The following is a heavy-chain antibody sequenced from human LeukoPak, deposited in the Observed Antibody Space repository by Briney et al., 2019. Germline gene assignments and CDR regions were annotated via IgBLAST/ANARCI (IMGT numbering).Heavy chain of an antibody. CDR3: ARLRGYSLDAYCGGDCYIIDY. D-gene: IGHD2-21*02. J-gene: IGHJ4*02. Sequence: PSETLSLTCTVSGGSIRSSYYYWGWIRQPPGKGLEWIGSIYDSGSTYYNPSLKSRVTISVDTSKNQFSLKLNSVTAADTAVYYCARLRGYSLDAYCGGDCYIIDYWGQGTLVTVSS. CDR2: IYDSGST. CDR1: GGSIRSSYYY. V-gene: IGHV4-39*01.